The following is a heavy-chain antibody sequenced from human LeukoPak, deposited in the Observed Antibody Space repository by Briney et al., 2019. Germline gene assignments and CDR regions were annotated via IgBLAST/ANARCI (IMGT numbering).Heavy chain of an antibody. Sequence: PGGSLRLSCAASGFTFSSYAMNWVRQAPGKGLEWVSTISDSGGSAYYADSVKGRFTISRDNSRNTLYLQMNSLRAEDTAVYYCAKATGYNYGYFDYWGQGTLLTVSS. J-gene: IGHJ4*02. CDR2: ISDSGGSA. CDR3: AKATGYNYGYFDY. CDR1: GFTFSSYA. V-gene: IGHV3-23*01. D-gene: IGHD5-18*01.